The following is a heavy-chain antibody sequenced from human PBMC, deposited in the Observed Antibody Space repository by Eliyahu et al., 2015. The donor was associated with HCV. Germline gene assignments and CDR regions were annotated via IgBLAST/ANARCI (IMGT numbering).Heavy chain of an antibody. CDR1: GFIFXNFG. CDR2: IWYDGSRQ. Sequence: QVQLVESGGGVVQPGKSLRLSCATSGFIFXNFGMHWVRQAPGQGAGWVXIIWYDGSRQYYAEPVKGRFTISRDTSKNTVFLEMNSLRVEDTAVYYCARDTYYPGDSGSYYHYFDFWGQGTLVTVSS. V-gene: IGHV3-33*01. CDR3: ARDTYYPGDSGSYYHYFDF. J-gene: IGHJ4*02. D-gene: IGHD3-22*01.